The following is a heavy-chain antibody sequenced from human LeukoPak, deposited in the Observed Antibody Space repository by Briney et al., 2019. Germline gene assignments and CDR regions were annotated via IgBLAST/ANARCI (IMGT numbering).Heavy chain of an antibody. CDR1: GFSLSSGYY. CDR2: VYHTCGT. CDR3: AREGGDTQDAN. Sequence: SETLPLTCTVSGFSLSSGYYWAWIRQPPGKGLEWIVSVYHTCGTYYNPSLKSRVTLSVDTSRNKVSVRLSSVTAADTAVYYCAREGGDTQDANWRQGTLVLVSS. D-gene: IGHD1-26*01. V-gene: IGHV4-38-2*02. J-gene: IGHJ4*02.